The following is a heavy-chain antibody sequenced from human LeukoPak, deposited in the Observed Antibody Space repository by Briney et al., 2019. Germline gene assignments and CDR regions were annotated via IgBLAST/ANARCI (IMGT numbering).Heavy chain of an antibody. CDR1: GFTFSSYA. Sequence: GGSLRLSCAASGFTFSSYAMSWVRQAPGKGLEWVSAISCSGGSTYYADSVKGRFTISRDNSKNTLYLQMNSLRAEDTAVYYCAKDQGPDIVVVPAAVGFDYWGQGTLVTVSS. J-gene: IGHJ4*02. CDR3: AKDQGPDIVVVPAAVGFDY. V-gene: IGHV3-23*01. D-gene: IGHD2-2*01. CDR2: ISCSGGST.